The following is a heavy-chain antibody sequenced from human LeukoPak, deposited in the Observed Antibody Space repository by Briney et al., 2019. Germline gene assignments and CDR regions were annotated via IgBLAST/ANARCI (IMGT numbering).Heavy chain of an antibody. CDR3: AKVYCISSSCYFSTFDY. Sequence: PGGSLRLSCAVSGITLSNYGMSWVRQAPGKGLEWVAGISDSGGRTNYADSVKGRFTISRDNPKNTLYLQMNSLRAEDTAVYYCAKVYCISSSCYFSTFDYWGQGTLVTVSS. CDR2: ISDSGGRT. D-gene: IGHD2-2*01. J-gene: IGHJ4*02. V-gene: IGHV3-23*01. CDR1: GITLSNYG.